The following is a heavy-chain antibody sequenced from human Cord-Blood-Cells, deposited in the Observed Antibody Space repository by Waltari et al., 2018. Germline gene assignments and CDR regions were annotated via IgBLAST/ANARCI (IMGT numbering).Heavy chain of an antibody. CDR2: IYYSGST. Sequence: QMQLQESGPGLVKPPETLSLTCTVSGGSISSSSYYWGWIRQRPGKGLEWIGSIYYSGSTYYNPSLKSRVTISVDTSKNQFSLKLSSVTAADTAVYYCASRRRDGYNYYFDYWGQGTLVTVSS. V-gene: IGHV4-39*01. CDR1: GGSISSSSYY. D-gene: IGHD5-12*01. CDR3: ASRRRDGYNYYFDY. J-gene: IGHJ4*02.